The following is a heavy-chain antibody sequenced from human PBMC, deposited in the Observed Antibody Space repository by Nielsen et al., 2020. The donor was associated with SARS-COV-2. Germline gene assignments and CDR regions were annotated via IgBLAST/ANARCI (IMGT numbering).Heavy chain of an antibody. V-gene: IGHV3-7*02. CDR3: ARVITDGNYYYYYGMDV. CDR1: GFTFSSYG. CDR2: IKQDGSEK. D-gene: IGHD3-10*01. Sequence: GESLKISCAASGFTFSSYGMHWVRQAPGKGLEWVANIKQDGSEKYYVDSVKGRFTISRDNAKNSLYLQMNSLRAEDTAVYYCARVITDGNYYYYYGMDVWGQGTTVTVSS. J-gene: IGHJ6*02.